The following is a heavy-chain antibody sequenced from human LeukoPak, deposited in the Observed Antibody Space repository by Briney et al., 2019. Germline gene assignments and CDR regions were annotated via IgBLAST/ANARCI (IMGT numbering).Heavy chain of an antibody. V-gene: IGHV4-59*08. D-gene: IGHD4-23*01. CDR1: GGSINNYY. J-gene: IGHJ4*02. CDR3: ARRGGHGGSFDY. Sequence: SETLSLTCTVSGGSINNYYWSWIRQPPGKGLEWIGYTYYSGSGSTNYNPSLKSRVTISVDTSKNQFPLKLSSVTAADTAVYYCARRGGHGGSFDYWGQGTLVTVSS. CDR2: TYYSGSGST.